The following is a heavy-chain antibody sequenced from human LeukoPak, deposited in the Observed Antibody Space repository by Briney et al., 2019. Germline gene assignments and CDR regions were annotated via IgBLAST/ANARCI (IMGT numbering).Heavy chain of an antibody. D-gene: IGHD6-19*01. V-gene: IGHV4-34*01. CDR2: INHSGST. CDR1: GGSFSGYY. J-gene: IGHJ4*02. CDR3: ARERYSSGWANYFDY. Sequence: SETLSLTCAVYGGSFSGYYWSWIRQPPGKGLEWIGEINHSGSTIYNPSLKSRVTISVDTSKNQFSLKLSSVTAADTAVYYCARERYSSGWANYFDYWGQGTLVTVSS.